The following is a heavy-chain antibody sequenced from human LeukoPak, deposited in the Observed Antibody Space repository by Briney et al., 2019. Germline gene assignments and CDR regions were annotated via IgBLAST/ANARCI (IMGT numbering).Heavy chain of an antibody. D-gene: IGHD1-20*01. V-gene: IGHV3-30*18. Sequence: GGSLRLSCAASGFTFSDYYMSWIRQAPGKGLEWVAVISYDVRDKYYVDSVKGRFTISRDTSKNTLYLQMNSLRAEDTAVYYCAKDRGSGYNWNDVLDYWGQGTLVTVSS. CDR2: ISYDVRDK. CDR3: AKDRGSGYNWNDVLDY. CDR1: GFTFSDYY. J-gene: IGHJ4*02.